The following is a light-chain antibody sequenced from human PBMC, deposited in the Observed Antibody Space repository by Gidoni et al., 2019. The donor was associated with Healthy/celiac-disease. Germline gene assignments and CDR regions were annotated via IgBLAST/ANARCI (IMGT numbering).Light chain of an antibody. CDR2: DVS. Sequence: QSALTQPRPVSGSPGQSVTISCTGTSSDVGGYNYVSWYQQPPGKAPKLMIYDVSKRPSGVPDRFSGSKSGNTASLTISGLQAEDEADYYCCSYAGSYTWVFGTGTKVTVL. CDR3: CSYAGSYTWV. J-gene: IGLJ1*01. CDR1: SSDVGGYNY. V-gene: IGLV2-11*01.